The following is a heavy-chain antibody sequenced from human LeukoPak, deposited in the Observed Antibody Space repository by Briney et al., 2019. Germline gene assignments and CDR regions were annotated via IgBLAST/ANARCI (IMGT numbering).Heavy chain of an antibody. V-gene: IGHV1-2*02. CDR2: INPNSGGT. J-gene: IGHJ6*03. CDR3: ARDGLASSWYPYYYYMDV. D-gene: IGHD6-13*01. Sequence: GASVKVSCKASGYTFTGYYMHWVRQAPGQGLEWRGWINPNSGGTNYAQKFQGRVTMTRDTSISTAYMELSRLRSDDTAVYYCARDGLASSWYPYYYYMDVWGKGTTVTVSS. CDR1: GYTFTGYY.